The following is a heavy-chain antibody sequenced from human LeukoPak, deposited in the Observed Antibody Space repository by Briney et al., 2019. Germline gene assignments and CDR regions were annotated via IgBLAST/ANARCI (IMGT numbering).Heavy chain of an antibody. CDR2: IHHSGST. V-gene: IGHV4-34*01. Sequence: YXXTXIRQPPGXGLXXXGEIHHSGSTNXNPSLKSRVTISVDXXXNQFSLKLSSGTAADTALYFCGXXXXXXXXXXXXXSWGQGTLVTXSS. CDR1: YX. CDR3: GXXXXXXXXXXXXXS. J-gene: IGHJ5*02.